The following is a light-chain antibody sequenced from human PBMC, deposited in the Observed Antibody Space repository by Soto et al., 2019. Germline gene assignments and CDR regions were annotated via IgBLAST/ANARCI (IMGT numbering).Light chain of an antibody. CDR1: SSDVGGYNY. J-gene: IGLJ2*01. V-gene: IGLV2-8*01. CDR3: SSYAGSYTVV. Sequence: QSALTQPPSXXXXXGQSVTISCTGTSSDVGGYNYVSWYQQHPGKAPKLMIYEVSQRPSGVPDRFSGSKSGNTASLTVSGLQTEDEADYYCSSYAGSYTVVFGGGTKLTVL. CDR2: EVS.